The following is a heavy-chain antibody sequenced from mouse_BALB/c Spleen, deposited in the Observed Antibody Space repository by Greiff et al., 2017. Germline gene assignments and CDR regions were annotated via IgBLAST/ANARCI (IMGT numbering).Heavy chain of an antibody. CDR2: IWGDGST. V-gene: IGHV2-6-7*01. Sequence: VQLKESGPGLVAPSQSLSITCTVSGFSLTGYGVNWVRQPPGKGLEWLGMIWGDGSTDYNSALKSRLSISKDNSKSQVFLKMNSLQTDDTARYYCAREGGSLFFDYWGQGTTLTVSS. CDR3: AREGGSLFFDY. CDR1: GFSLTGYG. J-gene: IGHJ2*01.